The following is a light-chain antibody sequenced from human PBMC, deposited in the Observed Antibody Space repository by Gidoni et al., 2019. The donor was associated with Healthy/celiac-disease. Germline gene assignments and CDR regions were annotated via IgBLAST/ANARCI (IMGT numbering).Light chain of an antibody. Sequence: EIVFTQSPATLSLSPGERATLSGRASQSVSSYLAWYQQKPGQAPRLLIYDASNRATGIPARFSGSGSGTDFTLTISSLEPEDFAVYYCQQRSNWPLTFGGXTKVEIK. CDR1: QSVSSY. CDR3: QQRSNWPLT. J-gene: IGKJ4*01. V-gene: IGKV3-11*01. CDR2: DAS.